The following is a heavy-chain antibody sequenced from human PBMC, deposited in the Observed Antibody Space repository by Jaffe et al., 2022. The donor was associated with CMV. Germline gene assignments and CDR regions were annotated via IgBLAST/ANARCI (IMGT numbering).Heavy chain of an antibody. V-gene: IGHV3-23*04. CDR1: TFTFSNYA. CDR3: AQKQGNYYDSGGPSYGAFDV. J-gene: IGHJ3*01. CDR2: MSGGGGGGDT. D-gene: IGHD3-22*01. Sequence: EVQLVESGGGFVQPGGSLRLSCAASTFTFSNYAMTWVRQAPGKGLEWVSTMSGGGGGGDTFYADSVKGRFTISRDNSKNTLYLQMNSLRAEDTAVYYCAQKQGNYYDSGGPSYGAFDVWGQGTMVTVSS.